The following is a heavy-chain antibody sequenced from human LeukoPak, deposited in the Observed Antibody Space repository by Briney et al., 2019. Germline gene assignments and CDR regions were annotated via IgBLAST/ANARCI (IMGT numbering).Heavy chain of an antibody. D-gene: IGHD1-14*01. CDR3: ARHARFHNDYFLTEPAGIDY. CDR2: IYYSGST. CDR1: GGSISSYY. Sequence: SETLSLTCTVSGGSISSYYWSWIRQPPGKGLEWIGYIYYSGSTNYNPSLKSRVTISVDTSKNQFSLKLSSVTAADTAVYYCARHARFHNDYFLTEPAGIDYWGQGTLVTVSS. V-gene: IGHV4-59*08. J-gene: IGHJ4*02.